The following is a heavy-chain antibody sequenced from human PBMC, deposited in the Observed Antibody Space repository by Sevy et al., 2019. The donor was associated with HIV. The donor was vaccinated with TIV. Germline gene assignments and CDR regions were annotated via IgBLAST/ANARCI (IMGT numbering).Heavy chain of an antibody. CDR2: IYYSGSS. J-gene: IGHJ4*02. CDR3: ARDSAVVPRALVY. D-gene: IGHD2-15*01. Sequence: SETLSLTCNVSGDSISSYFWSWFRQPPGKGLEWIGYIYYSGSSEYNPSLRSRVTISIDTPKKYLSMKLTSVTAADTAVYYCARDSAVVPRALVYWGQGTLVTVSS. V-gene: IGHV4-59*01. CDR1: GDSISSYF.